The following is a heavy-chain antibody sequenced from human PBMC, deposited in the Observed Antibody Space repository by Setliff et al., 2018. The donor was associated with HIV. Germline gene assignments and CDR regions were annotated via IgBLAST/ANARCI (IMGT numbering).Heavy chain of an antibody. Sequence: PGESLKISCQAFGFPSTTYRISWVRQMPGKGLEWMGIIYAGDSDTRYSPSFQGQVTISADKSISTAYLQWSSLKASDTAMYYCARQRDPDGFDIWGQGTMVTVSS. CDR3: ARQRDPDGFDI. CDR1: GFPSTTYR. V-gene: IGHV5-51*01. J-gene: IGHJ3*02. CDR2: IYAGDSDT.